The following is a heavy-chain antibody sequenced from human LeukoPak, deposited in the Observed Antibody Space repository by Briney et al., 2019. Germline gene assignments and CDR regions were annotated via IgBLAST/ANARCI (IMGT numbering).Heavy chain of an antibody. D-gene: IGHD3-22*01. J-gene: IGHJ4*02. V-gene: IGHV1-2*02. CDR1: GYTFTGYY. Sequence: ASVKVSCKASGYTFTGYYMHWERQAPGQGLEWMGWINPNSGGTNYAQKFQGRVTMTRDTSISTAYMELSRLRSDDTAVYYCARVYYYDSSGYDFDYWGQGTLVTVSS. CDR3: ARVYYYDSSGYDFDY. CDR2: INPNSGGT.